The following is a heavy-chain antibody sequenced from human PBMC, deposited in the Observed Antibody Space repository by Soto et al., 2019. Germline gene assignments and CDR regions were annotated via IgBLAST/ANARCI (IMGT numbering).Heavy chain of an antibody. D-gene: IGHD1-26*01. CDR1: GFTFSSYS. CDR2: ISSSSSTI. V-gene: IGHV3-48*01. Sequence: HPVGSLRLSCAASGFTFSSYSMNWVRQAPGKGLEWVSYISSSSSTIYYADSVKGRFTISRDNAKNSLYLQMNSLRAEDTAVYYCAPQLRSYYGTWRFDPWGQGTLVTVSS. CDR3: APQLRSYYGTWRFDP. J-gene: IGHJ5*02.